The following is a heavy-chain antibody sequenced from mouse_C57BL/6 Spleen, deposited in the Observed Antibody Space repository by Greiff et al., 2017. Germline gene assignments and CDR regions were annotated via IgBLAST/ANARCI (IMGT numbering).Heavy chain of an antibody. CDR3: ARVQLRLLDY. V-gene: IGHV1-54*01. CDR1: GYAFTNYL. J-gene: IGHJ2*01. CDR2: INPGSGGT. Sequence: VQLQQSGAELVRPGTSVKVSCKASGYAFTNYLIEWVKQRPGQGLEWIGVINPGSGGTNYNEKFKGKATLTADKSSSTAYMQLSSLTSEDSAVYYCARVQLRLLDYWGQGTTLTVSS. D-gene: IGHD3-2*02.